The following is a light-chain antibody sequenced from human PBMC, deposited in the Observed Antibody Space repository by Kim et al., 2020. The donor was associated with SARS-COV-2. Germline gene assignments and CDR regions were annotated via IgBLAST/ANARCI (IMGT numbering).Light chain of an antibody. Sequence: QSVTISCTGTSSDVGGYNYVSWYQQHPGKAPKLMIYDVSKRPSGVPDRFSGSKSSNTASLTISGLQAEDEADYYCCSYAGSYAHVVFGGGTQLTVL. CDR2: DVS. CDR1: SSDVGGYNY. V-gene: IGLV2-11*01. CDR3: CSYAGSYAHVV. J-gene: IGLJ2*01.